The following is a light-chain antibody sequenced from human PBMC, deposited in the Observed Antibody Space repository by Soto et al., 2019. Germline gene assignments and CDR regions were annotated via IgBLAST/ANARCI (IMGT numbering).Light chain of an antibody. CDR3: QSYDSSSYV. CDR1: SGSIASNY. V-gene: IGLV6-57*04. Sequence: LTQPHAVSESPGKTVTISCTRSSGSIASNYVQWYQQRPGSAPTTVIYEDNERPSVVPDRFSGSIDRSSNSASLTISGLKTDDEDDCYCQSYDSSSYVFGSGTKVTVL. J-gene: IGLJ1*01. CDR2: EDN.